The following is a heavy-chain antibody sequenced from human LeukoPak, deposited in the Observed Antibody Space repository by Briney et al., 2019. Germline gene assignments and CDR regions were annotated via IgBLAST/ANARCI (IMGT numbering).Heavy chain of an antibody. Sequence: SVKVSCKASGGTFSSYAISWVRQAPGQGLEWMGGIIPIFGTANYAQKFQGRVTITADESTSTAYMELSSLRSEDTAVYYCASHYDSSGLTRHYYGMDVWGQGTTVTVSS. J-gene: IGHJ6*02. CDR2: IIPIFGTA. CDR1: GGTFSSYA. V-gene: IGHV1-69*13. D-gene: IGHD3-22*01. CDR3: ASHYDSSGLTRHYYGMDV.